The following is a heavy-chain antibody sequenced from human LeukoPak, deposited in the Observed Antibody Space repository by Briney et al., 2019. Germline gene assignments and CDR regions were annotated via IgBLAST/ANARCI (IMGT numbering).Heavy chain of an antibody. Sequence: GGSLRLSCAASGLTFSSYSMNWVRQAPGKGLEWVSFIYSGGNTHYSDSVKGRFTISRDSSKNTLYLQMNSLRAEDTAVYYCARRAGEYSHPYDYWGQGTLVTVSS. D-gene: IGHD4-17*01. CDR1: GLTFSSYS. CDR3: ARRAGEYSHPYDY. V-gene: IGHV3-53*01. J-gene: IGHJ4*02. CDR2: IYSGGNT.